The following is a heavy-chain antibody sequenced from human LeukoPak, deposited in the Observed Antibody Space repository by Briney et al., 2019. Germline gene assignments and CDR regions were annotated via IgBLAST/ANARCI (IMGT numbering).Heavy chain of an antibody. J-gene: IGHJ3*01. CDR2: IYTSGST. CDR3: TRDSGLGNDAFDV. CDR1: GGSISSYY. Sequence: PSETLSLTCTVSGGSISSYYWSWIRQPAGKGLEWIGRIYTSGSTNYNPSLKSRVTMSVDTSKNQFSLLLNSVTPEDTAVYYCTRDSGLGNDAFDVWGQGTMVTVSS. D-gene: IGHD3-10*01. V-gene: IGHV4-4*07.